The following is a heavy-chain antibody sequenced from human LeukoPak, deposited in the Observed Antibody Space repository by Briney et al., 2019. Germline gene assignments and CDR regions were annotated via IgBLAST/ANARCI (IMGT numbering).Heavy chain of an antibody. J-gene: IGHJ4*02. CDR1: GGSISNYY. CDR3: ARSRGTALITRFDY. CDR2: INTSGST. D-gene: IGHD5-18*01. V-gene: IGHV4-4*07. Sequence: PSETLSLTCTVSGGSISNYYWSWIRQPAGKGLEWIGRINTSGSTNYNPSLESRVSLSVDTSNNQFSLKLNSVTAADTAVYFCARSRGTALITRFDYWGQGTLATVSS.